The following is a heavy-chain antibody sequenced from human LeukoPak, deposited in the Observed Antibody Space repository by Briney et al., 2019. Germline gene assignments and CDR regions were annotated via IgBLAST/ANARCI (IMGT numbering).Heavy chain of an antibody. CDR1: GYTFSSYD. D-gene: IGHD3-10*01. Sequence: ASVKVSCKASGYTFSSYDINWVRQATGQGLEWMGWMNPNSGNTGYAQKFQGRVTMTRNTSISTAYMELSSLRSEDTAVYYCVRGITMVRGVIGGYWGQGTLVTVSS. J-gene: IGHJ4*02. V-gene: IGHV1-8*01. CDR3: VRGITMVRGVIGGY. CDR2: MNPNSGNT.